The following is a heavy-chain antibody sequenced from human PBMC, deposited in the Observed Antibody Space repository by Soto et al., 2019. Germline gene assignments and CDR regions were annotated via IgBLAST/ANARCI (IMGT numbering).Heavy chain of an antibody. J-gene: IGHJ4*02. D-gene: IGHD5-18*01. CDR1: GFSFSSFA. CDR2: ISDDGASI. V-gene: IGHV3-48*03. CDR3: ARENSVQAWLHHFDH. Sequence: GGSLRLSCEASGFSFSSFAMNWVRQAPGRGLEWVSYISDDGASIHYADSLKGRFTISRDNAKNSLSLQMNNLRAEDTAVYYCARENSVQAWLHHFDHWGLGTLVTVSS.